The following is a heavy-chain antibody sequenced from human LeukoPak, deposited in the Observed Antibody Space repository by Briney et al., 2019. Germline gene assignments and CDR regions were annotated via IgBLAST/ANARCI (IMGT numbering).Heavy chain of an antibody. Sequence: PSETLSLTCAVYGGSFSGYYWSWIRQPPGKGLEWIGEINHSGSTNYNPSLKSRVTISVDTSKNQFSLKLSSVTAADTAVYYCARPVVHDAFDIWGQGTMVTVSS. J-gene: IGHJ3*02. D-gene: IGHD2-21*01. CDR3: ARPVVHDAFDI. CDR2: INHSGST. V-gene: IGHV4-34*01. CDR1: GGSFSGYY.